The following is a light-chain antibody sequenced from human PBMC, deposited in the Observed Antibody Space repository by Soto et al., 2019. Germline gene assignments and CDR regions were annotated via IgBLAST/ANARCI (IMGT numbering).Light chain of an antibody. Sequence: DIQMTQSPSSLSASVGGRVTITCRASQGISTYLAWYQQKPGKVPKLLLDAASTLQSGVPSRFSGSGSGTEFTLTISSLQPEDGATYYCQKYNSAPLTFGGGTKVEIK. CDR1: QGISTY. J-gene: IGKJ4*01. V-gene: IGKV1-27*01. CDR2: AAS. CDR3: QKYNSAPLT.